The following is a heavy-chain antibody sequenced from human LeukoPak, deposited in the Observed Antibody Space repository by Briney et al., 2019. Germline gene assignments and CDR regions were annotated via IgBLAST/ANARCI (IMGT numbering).Heavy chain of an antibody. V-gene: IGHV4-39*01. J-gene: IGHJ4*02. D-gene: IGHD1-26*01. CDR2: IYYSGST. CDR3: ARYSGSYYLFDY. Sequence: SETLSLTCAVSGGSISSSSYYWGWIRQPPGKGLEWIGSIYYSGSTYYNPSLKSRVTISVDTSKNQFSLKLSSVTAADTAMYYCARYSGSYYLFDYWGQGTLVTVSS. CDR1: GGSISSSSYY.